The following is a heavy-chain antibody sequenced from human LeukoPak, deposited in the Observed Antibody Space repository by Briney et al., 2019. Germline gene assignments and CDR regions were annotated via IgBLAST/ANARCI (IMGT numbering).Heavy chain of an antibody. CDR2: IHYNGNT. CDR1: GGSISSGGYY. D-gene: IGHD5-18*01. Sequence: PSQTLSLTCTVSGGSISSGGYYWTWIRQHPGKGLEWIGYIHYNGNTYYNPSLKSRVIIPVDTSKDQFSLRLSSVTAADTAVFYCAKGAMGGANWFGPWGQGTLVTVSS. V-gene: IGHV4-31*03. J-gene: IGHJ5*02. CDR3: AKGAMGGANWFGP.